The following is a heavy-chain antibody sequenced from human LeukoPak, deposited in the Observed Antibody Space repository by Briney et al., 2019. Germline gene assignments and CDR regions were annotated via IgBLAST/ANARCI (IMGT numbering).Heavy chain of an antibody. V-gene: IGHV1-24*01. CDR3: ARTPDWFDP. CDR1: GYTLTELS. J-gene: IGHJ5*02. Sequence: GASVKVSCKVSGYTLTELSMHWVRQAPGKGLEWMGGFDPEDGETIYAQKFQGRVTMTRNTSISTAYMELSSLRSEDTAVYYCARTPDWFDPWGQGTLVTVSS. CDR2: FDPEDGET.